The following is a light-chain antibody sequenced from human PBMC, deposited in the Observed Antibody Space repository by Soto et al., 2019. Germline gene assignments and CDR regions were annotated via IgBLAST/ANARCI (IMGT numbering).Light chain of an antibody. Sequence: QSALTQPASVSGSPGQSITIACTGTNSDVGGYNYVSWYQQYPGKAPKLMIYEVSNRPSGVSSRFSGSKSGNTASLTISGLQAEDEADYYCSSYTRSSTLVVFGGGTKVTVL. CDR1: NSDVGGYNY. CDR2: EVS. V-gene: IGLV2-14*01. CDR3: SSYTRSSTLVV. J-gene: IGLJ2*01.